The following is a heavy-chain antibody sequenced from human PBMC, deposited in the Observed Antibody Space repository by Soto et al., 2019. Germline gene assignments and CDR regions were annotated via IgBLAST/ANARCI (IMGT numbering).Heavy chain of an antibody. CDR1: GFTFSSYS. D-gene: IGHD1-7*01. CDR2: IGSSSGSI. J-gene: IGHJ4*02. V-gene: IGHV3-48*02. CDR3: AREPLPGTSHFHY. Sequence: EVQLVESGGGLVQPGGSLRLSCAASGFTFSSYSMNWVRQAPGKGLEWISYIGSSSGSIYYEDSVKGRFTISRDNAKNSVYLQMNSRRDEHTAVYYCAREPLPGTSHFHYWGQGTLVTVSS.